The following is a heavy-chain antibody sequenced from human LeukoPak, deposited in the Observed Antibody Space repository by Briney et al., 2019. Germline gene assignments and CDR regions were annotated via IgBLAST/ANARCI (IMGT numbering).Heavy chain of an antibody. J-gene: IGHJ6*03. D-gene: IGHD3-10*01. CDR2: INHSGST. V-gene: IGHV4-34*01. Sequence: SETLSLTCAVYGGSFSGYYWSWIRQPPGKGLEWIGEINHSGSTYYNPSLKSRVTISVDTSKNQFSLKLSSVTAADTAVYYCARVGVYRSYYYYMDVWGKGTTVTVSS. CDR3: ARVGVYRSYYYYMDV. CDR1: GGSFSGYY.